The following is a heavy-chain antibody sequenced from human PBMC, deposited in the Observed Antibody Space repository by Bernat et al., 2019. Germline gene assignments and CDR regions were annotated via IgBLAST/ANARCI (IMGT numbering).Heavy chain of an antibody. CDR1: GGSISSSSYY. CDR3: ARGREAYYCGSGRLFDP. V-gene: IGHV4-39*01. Sequence: QLQLQESGPGLVKPSETLSLTCTVSGGSISSSSYYWGWIRQPPGKGLEWIGSIYYSGSTYYNPSLKSRVTISVDTSKNQFSLKLSSVTAADTAVYYCARGREAYYCGSGRLFDPWGQGTLVTVYS. J-gene: IGHJ5*02. D-gene: IGHD3-10*01. CDR2: IYYSGST.